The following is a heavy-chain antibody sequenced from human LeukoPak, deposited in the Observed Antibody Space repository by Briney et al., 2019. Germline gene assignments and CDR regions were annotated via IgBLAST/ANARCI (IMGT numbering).Heavy chain of an antibody. D-gene: IGHD6-13*01. J-gene: IGHJ4*02. V-gene: IGHV1-2*02. CDR1: GYTFTGYY. CDR2: INPNSGGT. CDR3: ATDPFSSSWFGPGDY. Sequence: GASVKVSCKASGYTFTGYYMHWVRQAPGQGLEWMGWINPNSGGTNYAQKFQGRVTMTEDTSTDTAYMELSSLRSEDTAVYYCATDPFSSSWFGPGDYWGQGTLVTVSS.